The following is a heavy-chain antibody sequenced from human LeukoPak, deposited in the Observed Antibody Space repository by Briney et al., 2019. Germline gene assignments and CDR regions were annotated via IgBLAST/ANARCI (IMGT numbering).Heavy chain of an antibody. Sequence: PSETLSLTCTVSGGSISSSSYYWGWIRQPPGKGLEWIGSIYYSGSTYYNPSLKSRVTISVDTSKNQFSLKLSSVTAADTAVYYCARERLLSAVNFDYWGQGTLVTVSS. CDR1: GGSISSSSYY. J-gene: IGHJ4*02. CDR3: ARERLLSAVNFDY. V-gene: IGHV4-39*07. CDR2: IYYSGST. D-gene: IGHD3-3*01.